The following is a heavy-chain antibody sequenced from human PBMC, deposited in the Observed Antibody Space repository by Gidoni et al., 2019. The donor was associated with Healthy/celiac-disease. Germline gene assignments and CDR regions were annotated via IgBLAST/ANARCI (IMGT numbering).Heavy chain of an antibody. J-gene: IGHJ3*02. CDR1: GFTFTSSA. Sequence: QMQLVQSGPEVKKPGTSVKFSCTASGFTFTSSAMQWVRQARGQRLEWIGWIVVGRGNTNYAQKFQERVTITRDMYTSTAYMELSSLRSEDTAGYYCAALCGGDCNDAFDIWGQGTMVTVSS. D-gene: IGHD2-21*02. CDR3: AALCGGDCNDAFDI. V-gene: IGHV1-58*02. CDR2: IVVGRGNT.